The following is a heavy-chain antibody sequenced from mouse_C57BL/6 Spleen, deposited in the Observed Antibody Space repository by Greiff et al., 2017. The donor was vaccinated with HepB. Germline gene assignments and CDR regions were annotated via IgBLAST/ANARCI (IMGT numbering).Heavy chain of an antibody. J-gene: IGHJ2*01. D-gene: IGHD2-1*01. CDR1: GYTFTSYW. V-gene: IGHV1-55*01. CDR3: ALYGNPDC. CDR2: IYPGSGST. Sequence: QVQLQQSGAELVKPGASVKMSCKASGYTFTSYWITWVKQRPGQGLEWIGDIYPGSGSTNYNEKFKSKATLTVDTSSSTAYLQLSILTSEDSAVYYCALYGNPDCWGKGTTLTVSS.